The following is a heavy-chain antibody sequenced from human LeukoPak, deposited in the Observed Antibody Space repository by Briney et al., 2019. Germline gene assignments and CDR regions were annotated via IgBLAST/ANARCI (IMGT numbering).Heavy chain of an antibody. CDR2: IRYDGGEN. V-gene: IGHV3-30*02. Sequence: PGGSLRLSCAASGFTFNRRGMHWVRQAPGKGLEWVAFIRYDGGENFYADFAKGRFTISRDNSKNTLSLQLNTLRAEDTVLYYCAKDGDDCIDYWGPGTLVTVAS. D-gene: IGHD2-21*01. J-gene: IGHJ4*02. CDR1: GFTFNRRG. CDR3: AKDGDDCIDY.